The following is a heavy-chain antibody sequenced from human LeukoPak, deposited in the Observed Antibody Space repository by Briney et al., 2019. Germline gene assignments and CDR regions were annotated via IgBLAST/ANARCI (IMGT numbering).Heavy chain of an antibody. Sequence: GASVKVSCKASGYTLTGYYMHWVRQAPGQGLEWMGWMNPNSGNTGYAQKFQGRVTITRNTSISTAYMELSSLRSEDTAVYYCARAMTELPDYWGQGTLVTVSS. CDR2: MNPNSGNT. V-gene: IGHV1-8*03. J-gene: IGHJ4*02. CDR3: ARAMTELPDY. CDR1: GYTLTGYY. D-gene: IGHD1-14*01.